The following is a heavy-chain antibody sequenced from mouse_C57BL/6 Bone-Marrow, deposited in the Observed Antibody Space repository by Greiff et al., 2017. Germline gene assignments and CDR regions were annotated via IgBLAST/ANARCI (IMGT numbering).Heavy chain of an antibody. D-gene: IGHD1-1*01. J-gene: IGHJ2*01. CDR3: ARRHYYGSSYFDC. V-gene: IGHV1-55*01. CDR1: GYTFTSYW. CDR2: IYPGSGST. Sequence: VQLQQPGAELVKPGASVKMSCKASGYTFTSYWITWVKQRPGQGLEWIGDIYPGSGSTNYNEKFKSKATLTVDTSSSTAYMQLSSLASEDSAVYYCARRHYYGSSYFDCWGQGTTLTVSS.